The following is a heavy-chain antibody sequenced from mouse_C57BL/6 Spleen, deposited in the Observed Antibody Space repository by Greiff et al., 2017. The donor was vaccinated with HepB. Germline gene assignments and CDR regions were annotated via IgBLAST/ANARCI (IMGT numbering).Heavy chain of an antibody. D-gene: IGHD1-1*01. CDR1: GFTFSSYA. CDR3: ARAAYYYCSSYETWFAY. CDR2: ISDGGSYT. V-gene: IGHV5-4*01. Sequence: EVQRVESGGGLVKPGGSLKLSCAASGFTFSSYAMSWVRQTPEKRLEWVATISDGGSYTYYPDNVKGRFTISRDNAKNNLYLQMSHLKSEDTAMYYYARAAYYYCSSYETWFAYWGQGTLVTVSA. J-gene: IGHJ3*01.